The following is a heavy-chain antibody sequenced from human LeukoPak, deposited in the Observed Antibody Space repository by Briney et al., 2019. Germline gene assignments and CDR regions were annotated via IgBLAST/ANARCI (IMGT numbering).Heavy chain of an antibody. J-gene: IGHJ4*02. CDR2: INHSGST. CDR1: GGSFSGYY. CDR3: ASSVRRGY. D-gene: IGHD6-6*01. Sequence: WETLSLTCAVYGGSFSGYYWSWVRQPPGKGLEWIGEINHSGSTNYNPSLTSRVTISVDTSKNQFSLKLSSVTAADTAVYYCASSVRRGYWGQGTLVTVSS. V-gene: IGHV4-34*01.